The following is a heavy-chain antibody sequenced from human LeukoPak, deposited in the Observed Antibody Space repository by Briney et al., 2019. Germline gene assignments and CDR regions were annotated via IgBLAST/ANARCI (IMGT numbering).Heavy chain of an antibody. D-gene: IGHD3-16*01. J-gene: IGHJ5*02. V-gene: IGHV3-74*01. CDR3: ARDPSVKNAIGYNWFDH. Sequence: PGGSLRLSCAASGFGFSSHWMHWVRQAPGKGLVWVSRSNSDGSVRNYADSVEGRFIISRDNAKNTLYLQMNNLGVEDTAVYFCARDPSVKNAIGYNWFDHWGQGALVTVSS. CDR1: GFGFSSHW. CDR2: SNSDGSVR.